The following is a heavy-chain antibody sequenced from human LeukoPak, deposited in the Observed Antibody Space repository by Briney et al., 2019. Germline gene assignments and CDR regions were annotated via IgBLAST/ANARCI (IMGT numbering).Heavy chain of an antibody. CDR1: GFTFSSYA. J-gene: IGHJ5*02. Sequence: GGSLRLSCAASGFTFSSYAMSWVRQAPGKGLEWVANIKQDGSEKYYVDSVKGRFTISRDNAKNSLYLQMNSLRAEDTAVYYCAREGGDWFDPWGQGTLVTVSS. D-gene: IGHD3-16*01. CDR3: AREGGDWFDP. V-gene: IGHV3-7*01. CDR2: IKQDGSEK.